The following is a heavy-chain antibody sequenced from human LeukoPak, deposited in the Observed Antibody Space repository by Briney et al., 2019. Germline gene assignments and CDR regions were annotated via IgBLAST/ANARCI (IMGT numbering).Heavy chain of an antibody. CDR1: GLTFSGFA. Sequence: GGSLRLSCAASGLTFSGFAMTWVRQAPGKGLEWVSTISDSGDSTYYADSVKGRFTISRDNTKDTLYVQMNSLRAEDAAVCYCARGVEQANRSFEYWGQGTLVTVSS. J-gene: IGHJ4*02. CDR3: ARGVEQANRSFEY. V-gene: IGHV3-23*01. D-gene: IGHD1-26*01. CDR2: ISDSGDST.